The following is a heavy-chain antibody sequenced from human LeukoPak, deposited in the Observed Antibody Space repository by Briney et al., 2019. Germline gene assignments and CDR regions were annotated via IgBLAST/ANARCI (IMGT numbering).Heavy chain of an antibody. CDR3: ISWISTDSLKA. CDR2: GYGGTK. Sequence: GGSLRLACKASGFIFAYYSMSWVRQAPGKGLEWVGFGYGGTKEYAASVKGRFTISRDDSKSIAYLQMNRLKSEDTAVYYCISWISTDSLKAWGQGTMVTVSS. J-gene: IGHJ3*01. V-gene: IGHV3-49*04. D-gene: IGHD2-2*03. CDR1: GFIFAYYS.